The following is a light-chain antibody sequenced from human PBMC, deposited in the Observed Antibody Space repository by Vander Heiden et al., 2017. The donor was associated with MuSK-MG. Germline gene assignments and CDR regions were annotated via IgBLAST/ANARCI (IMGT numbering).Light chain of an antibody. V-gene: IGLV2-8*01. J-gene: IGLJ2*01. CDR3: SSYAGSNNFGVV. CDR1: RSDVGGYNY. Sequence: QPALTQPPSASGSPGQSVTISCTGTRSDVGGYNYVSWYQQHPGKAPKLMIYEVSKRPSGVPDRFSGSKSGNTASLTVSGLQAEDEADYYCSSYAGSNNFGVVFGGGTKLTVL. CDR2: EVS.